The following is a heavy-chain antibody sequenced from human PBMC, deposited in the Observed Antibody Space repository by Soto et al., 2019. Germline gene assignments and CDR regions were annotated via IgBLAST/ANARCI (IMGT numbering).Heavy chain of an antibody. V-gene: IGHV1-69*12. CDR2: IIPIFGTA. CDR3: ARHVPAGGYYDGMDV. CDR1: GGTFSSYA. Sequence: QVQLVQSGAEVKKPGSSVKVSCKASGGTFSSYAISWVRQAPGQGLEWMGGIIPIFGTANYAQKFQGRVPIAAEESTSTAYMELSSLRSEDTAVYYCARHVPAGGYYDGMDVWGQGTTVTVSS. J-gene: IGHJ6*02. D-gene: IGHD2-2*01.